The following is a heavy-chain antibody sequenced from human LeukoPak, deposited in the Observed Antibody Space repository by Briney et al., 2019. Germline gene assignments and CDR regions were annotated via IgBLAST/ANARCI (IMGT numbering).Heavy chain of an antibody. D-gene: IGHD3-10*02. J-gene: IGHJ6*04. CDR3: AELGITMIGGV. CDR1: SSSSSY. Sequence: SSSSSYWGWIRQPPGKGLEWVANIKKDGSEKYYVDSAKGRFTISRDSAKTSLYLQMISLRAEDTAVYYCAELGITMIGGVWGKGTTVTISS. V-gene: IGHV3-7*01. CDR2: IKKDGSEK.